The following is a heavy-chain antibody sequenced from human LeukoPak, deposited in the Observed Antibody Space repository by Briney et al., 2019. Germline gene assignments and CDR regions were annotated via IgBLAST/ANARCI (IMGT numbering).Heavy chain of an antibody. Sequence: PSETLSLTCNVSGGSISSYYWSWIRQPPGKGLEWIGCMYYSGNTNYNPSLKSRVTTSVDSSKNQFSLKLSSVTAADTAVYYCARHTLVGARNAFDICGQGTMVTVSS. CDR3: ARHTLVGARNAFDI. J-gene: IGHJ3*02. D-gene: IGHD1-26*01. V-gene: IGHV4-59*08. CDR1: GGSISSYY. CDR2: MYYSGNT.